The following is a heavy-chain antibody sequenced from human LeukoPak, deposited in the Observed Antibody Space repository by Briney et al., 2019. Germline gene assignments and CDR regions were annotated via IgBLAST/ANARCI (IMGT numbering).Heavy chain of an antibody. CDR1: GGSISSYY. CDR2: IYTSGST. CDR3: ARDYDILTGLYYYGMDV. J-gene: IGHJ6*02. V-gene: IGHV4-4*07. D-gene: IGHD3-9*01. Sequence: SETLSLTCTVSGGSISSYYWSWIRQPAGNGLEWIGRIYTSGSTNYNPSLKSRVTMSVDTSKNQFSLKLSSVTAADTAVYYCARDYDILTGLYYYGMDVWGQGTTVTVSS.